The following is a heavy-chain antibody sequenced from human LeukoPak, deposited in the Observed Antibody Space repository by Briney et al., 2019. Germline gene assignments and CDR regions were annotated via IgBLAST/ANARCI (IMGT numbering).Heavy chain of an antibody. Sequence: GGSLRLSCAASGFTFSNYAMSWVRQAPGRGLEWVSTISSSGSTTYYIDSVKGRFTISRDNSRNTLYLQLNSLRGEDTAVYYCARETPAFDYWGQGTLVTVS. V-gene: IGHV3-23*01. CDR3: ARETPAFDY. CDR2: ISSSGSTT. CDR1: GFTFSNYA. D-gene: IGHD4-23*01. J-gene: IGHJ4*02.